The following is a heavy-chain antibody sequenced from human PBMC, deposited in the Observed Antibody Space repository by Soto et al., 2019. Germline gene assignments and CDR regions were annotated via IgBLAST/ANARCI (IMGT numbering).Heavy chain of an antibody. J-gene: IGHJ6*03. Sequence: GGSLRLSCAASGFTFSSYSMNWVRQAPGKGLEWVSSISSSSSYIYYADSVKGRFTISRDNAKNSLYLQMNSLRAEDTAVYYCARGPVVVVAATQAPLHYMDVWGKGTTVTVSS. D-gene: IGHD2-15*01. V-gene: IGHV3-21*01. CDR1: GFTFSSYS. CDR3: ARGPVVVVAATQAPLHYMDV. CDR2: ISSSSSYI.